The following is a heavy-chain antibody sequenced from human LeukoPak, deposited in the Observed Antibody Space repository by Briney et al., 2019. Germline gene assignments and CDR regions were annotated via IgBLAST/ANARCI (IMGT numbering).Heavy chain of an antibody. D-gene: IGHD3-10*01. CDR1: GYTFTGYY. V-gene: IGHV1-2*02. J-gene: IGHJ5*02. CDR3: ARPPMVRGVSWFDP. Sequence: ASVKVSCKASGYTFTGYYIHWVRQAPGQGLEWMGWINPNSGGTNYAQNFQGRATMTRDTSISTAYMELSRLRSDDTAVYYCARPPMVRGVSWFDPWGQGTLVTVSS. CDR2: INPNSGGT.